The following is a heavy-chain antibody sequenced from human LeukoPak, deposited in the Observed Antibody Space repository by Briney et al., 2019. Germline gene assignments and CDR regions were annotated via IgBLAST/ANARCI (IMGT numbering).Heavy chain of an antibody. CDR2: ISWNSGSI. V-gene: IGHV3-9*01. J-gene: IGHJ4*02. D-gene: IGHD6-19*01. CDR3: AKDLGAMYSSGWPDY. Sequence: PGGSLRLSCAASGFTFDDYAMHWVRQAPGKGLEWVSGISWNSGSIGYADSVKGRFTISRDNAKNSLYPQMNSLRAEDTALYYCAKDLGAMYSSGWPDYWGQGTLVTVSS. CDR1: GFTFDDYA.